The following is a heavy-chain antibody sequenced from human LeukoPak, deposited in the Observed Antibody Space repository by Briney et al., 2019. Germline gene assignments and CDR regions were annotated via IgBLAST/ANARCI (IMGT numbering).Heavy chain of an antibody. CDR2: IKQDGSQE. CDR3: LSGNYYHY. J-gene: IGHJ4*02. CDR1: RFTLSTYW. D-gene: IGHD1-26*01. V-gene: IGHV3-7*03. Sequence: GGSLRLSCAASRFTLSTYWMSWVRQAPGKGLEWVAHIKQDGSQEYYVDSVKGRFTISRDNSKNTLYLQMNSLRAEDTAVYFCLSGNYYHYWGQGTLVTVSS.